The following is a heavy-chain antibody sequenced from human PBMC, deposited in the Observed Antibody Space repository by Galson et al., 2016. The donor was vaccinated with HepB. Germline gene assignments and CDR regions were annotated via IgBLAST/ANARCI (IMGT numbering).Heavy chain of an antibody. Sequence: SVKVSCKASGYTSTSYYMHWVRQAPGQGLEWMGIINPSGGSTSYAQKFQGRVTMTRDTSTSTVYMELSSLRSEDTAIYYCARDLYCYSCGWDYYYYNMDVWGKGTTVTVSS. J-gene: IGHJ6*03. CDR3: ARDLYCYSCGWDYYYYNMDV. D-gene: IGHD2-15*01. CDR2: INPSGGST. CDR1: GYTSTSYY. V-gene: IGHV1-46*01.